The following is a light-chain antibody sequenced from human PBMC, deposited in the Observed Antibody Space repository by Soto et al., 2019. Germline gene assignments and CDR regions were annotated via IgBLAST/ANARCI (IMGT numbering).Light chain of an antibody. J-gene: IGKJ3*01. CDR1: QSVSSY. CDR3: QQYYSYPFA. CDR2: AAS. Sequence: AIRMTQSPSSFSASTGDRVTLTCRASQSVSSYLAWYQQKPGKAPKLLIYAASTLQSGVPSRCSGSGSGTDFTLTITSLQSEDFATYYCQQYYSYPFAFGPGTKVDI. V-gene: IGKV1-8*01.